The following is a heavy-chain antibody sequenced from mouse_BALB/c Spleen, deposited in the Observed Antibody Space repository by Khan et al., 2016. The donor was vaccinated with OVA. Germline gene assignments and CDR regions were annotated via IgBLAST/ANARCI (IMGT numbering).Heavy chain of an antibody. V-gene: IGHV9-3-1*01. CDR2: INTYTGDP. J-gene: IGHJ1*01. D-gene: IGHD2-1*01. CDR3: ARRGNCWYFDV. Sequence: QIQLVQSGPELKKPGETVKISCKASGYTFTNYGMTWVKQAPEKGLKWMGWINTYTGDPTYPDDFQGRFAFSMDTSATTASLQINNLNNEDTATYYCARRGNCWYFDVWGAGTTVTVSS. CDR1: GYTFTNYG.